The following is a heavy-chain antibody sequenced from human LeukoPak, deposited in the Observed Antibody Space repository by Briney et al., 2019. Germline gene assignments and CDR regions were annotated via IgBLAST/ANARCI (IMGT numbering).Heavy chain of an antibody. D-gene: IGHD6-13*01. J-gene: IGHJ4*02. CDR3: ARDRYSSSSSYFDY. V-gene: IGHV4-30-4*08. CDR2: IHYSGNT. Sequence: SETLSLTCTVSGGSVNSGDSYWSWIRQSPGKGLEWIGYIHYSGNTYYSPSLRSRVTISMDTSKNQFSLKLTSLTAADTAVYYCARDRYSSSSSYFDYWGQGALVTVSS. CDR1: GGSVNSGDSY.